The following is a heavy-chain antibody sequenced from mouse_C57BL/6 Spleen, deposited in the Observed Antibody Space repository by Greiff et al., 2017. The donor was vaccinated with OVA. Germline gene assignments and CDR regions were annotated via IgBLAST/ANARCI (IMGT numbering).Heavy chain of an antibody. CDR3: ARDNGGAMDY. Sequence: VQLKQSGGGLVKPGGSLKLSCAASGFTFSSYAMSWVRQTPEKRLEWVATISDGGSYTYYPDNVKGRFTISRDNAKNNLYLQMSHLKSEDTAMYYCARDNGGAMDYWGQGTSVTVSS. CDR1: GFTFSSYA. J-gene: IGHJ4*01. CDR2: ISDGGSYT. V-gene: IGHV5-4*01.